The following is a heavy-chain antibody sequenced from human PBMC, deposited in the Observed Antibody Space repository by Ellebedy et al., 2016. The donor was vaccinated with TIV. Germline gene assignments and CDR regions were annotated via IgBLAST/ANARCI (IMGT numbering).Heavy chain of an antibody. CDR1: GFSLSNSF. J-gene: IGHJ4*02. CDR3: RPRHYSDA. V-gene: IGHV3-23*01. Sequence: GGSLRLXCAASGFSLSNSFMSWIRQAPGKGLEWVSTLTADGRSTYFADSVKGRFTISRDNSKNTVYLQMNSLRSEDTAVYYCRPRHYSDAWGQGTLVTVSS. CDR2: LTADGRST.